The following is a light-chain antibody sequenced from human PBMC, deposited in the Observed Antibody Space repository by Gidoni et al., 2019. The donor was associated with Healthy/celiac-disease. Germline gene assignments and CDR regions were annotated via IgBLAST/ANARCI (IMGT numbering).Light chain of an antibody. CDR1: QSISSW. CDR2: NAS. V-gene: IGKV1-5*03. J-gene: IGKJ2*01. Sequence: IKVTQSPSTLSASVGDRVTIPCWASQSISSWLAWYQQKPGKAPKLLIYNASSLASGVPSRFSGSGSGTEFTLTISSLQSDDFAVYYCQQYNSYSPYTFGQGTKLEIK. CDR3: QQYNSYSPYT.